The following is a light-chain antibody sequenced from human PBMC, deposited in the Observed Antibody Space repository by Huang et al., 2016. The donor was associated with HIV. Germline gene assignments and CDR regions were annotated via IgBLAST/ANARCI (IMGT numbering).Light chain of an antibody. V-gene: IGKV3D-15*01. Sequence: EIVMTQSPATLSVSPGERATLSCRASQGVSNNIAWYQQKPGQHPRLLIHGASHRANGIAAKFSGRGSGTDFTLTITSLQPEDSAVYYCQHYNNWPPWTFGPGTQVEI. J-gene: IGKJ1*01. CDR3: QHYNNWPPWT. CDR1: QGVSNN. CDR2: GAS.